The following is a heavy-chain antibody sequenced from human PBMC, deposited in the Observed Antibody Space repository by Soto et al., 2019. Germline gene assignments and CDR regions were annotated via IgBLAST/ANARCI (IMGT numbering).Heavy chain of an antibody. J-gene: IGHJ4*02. V-gene: IGHV3-30*03. D-gene: IGHD3-3*01. Sequence: GGSLSLSCYASGFAFSSYGMHWVREAPCKGLEWVAVISYDGSNKYYADSVKGRFTISRDNAKNSMSLQMNSLRDEDTAVYYCAREGKTAFGDVLGPFDYWGQGILVTVSS. CDR2: ISYDGSNK. CDR3: AREGKTAFGDVLGPFDY. CDR1: GFAFSSYG.